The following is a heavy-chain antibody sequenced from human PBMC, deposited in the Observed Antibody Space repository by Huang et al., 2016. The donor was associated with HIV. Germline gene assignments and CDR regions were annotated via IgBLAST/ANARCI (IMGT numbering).Heavy chain of an antibody. CDR3: ASLQDNTSFDF. D-gene: IGHD1-1*01. V-gene: IGHV1-24*01. J-gene: IGHJ4*02. Sequence: QVQLVQSGAEVTKPGASTKVSCKVSGFALSEMSIHWVRHSPGRGLEWMGGLDPEDGDISYAKKFQGRLTMTEDTSTDTAYMVLNSLTCEDTAVYYCASLQDNTSFDFWGQGTLVTVSS. CDR2: LDPEDGDI. CDR1: GFALSEMS.